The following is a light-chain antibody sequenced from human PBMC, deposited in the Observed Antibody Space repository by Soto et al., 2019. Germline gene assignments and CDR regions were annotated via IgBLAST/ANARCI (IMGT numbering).Light chain of an antibody. Sequence: QSALTQPPSASGSPGQSVTISCTGTSSDVGGYNFVSWYQQHPGKAPKLMIYEVSEWPSGVPDRFSGSKSGNTASLTVSGLQAEDEADYYCSSYAGSSIVVFGGGTKLTVL. CDR3: SSYAGSSIVV. J-gene: IGLJ2*01. V-gene: IGLV2-8*01. CDR2: EVS. CDR1: SSDVGGYNF.